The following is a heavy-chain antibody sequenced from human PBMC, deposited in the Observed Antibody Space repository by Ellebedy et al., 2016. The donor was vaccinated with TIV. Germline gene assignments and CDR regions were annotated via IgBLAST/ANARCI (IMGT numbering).Heavy chain of an antibody. CDR3: AGGPEIWFGMLEWNYFDY. J-gene: IGHJ4*02. V-gene: IGHV3-30*03. D-gene: IGHD3-10*01. Sequence: GGSLRLSCAASGFTLSTSDTHWVRQAPGKGLEWVAAISKDGSKKYYADSAKGRFSISRDSSKNTLYLEMNSLRAEDTAVYYCAGGPEIWFGMLEWNYFDYWGQGTLVTVSS. CDR2: ISKDGSKK. CDR1: GFTLSTSD.